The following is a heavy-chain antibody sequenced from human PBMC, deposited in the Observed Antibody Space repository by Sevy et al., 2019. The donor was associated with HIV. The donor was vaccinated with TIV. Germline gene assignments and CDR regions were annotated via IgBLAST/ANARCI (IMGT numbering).Heavy chain of an antibody. J-gene: IGHJ4*02. D-gene: IGHD3-22*01. CDR2: IRNKAFGWTA. V-gene: IGHV3-49*03. CDR3: STRNAYDKSG. Sequence: GGSLRLSCTGSGFVLDDYAMSWCRQAPGKGLEWLGFIRNKAFGWTAEYAASVKGRFTISRDYSKSIAYLEMNRLEIEDTAVYYCSTRNAYDKSGWGQGTLVTVSS. CDR1: GFVLDDYA.